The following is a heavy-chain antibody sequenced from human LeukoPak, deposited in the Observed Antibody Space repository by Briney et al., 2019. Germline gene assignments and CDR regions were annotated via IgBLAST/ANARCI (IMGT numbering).Heavy chain of an antibody. D-gene: IGHD3-22*01. V-gene: IGHV1-8*01. CDR3: ARGMCSGSYSAAYYFDY. Sequence: ASVKVSFKASGYTFTSYDINWVRQATGQGLEWRGWMNPNSGNTGYAQKFQGRVTMTTNTSISTAYMELSSLRSEDTAVYYCARGMCSGSYSAAYYFDYWGQGTLVTVS. CDR1: GYTFTSYD. J-gene: IGHJ4*02. CDR2: MNPNSGNT.